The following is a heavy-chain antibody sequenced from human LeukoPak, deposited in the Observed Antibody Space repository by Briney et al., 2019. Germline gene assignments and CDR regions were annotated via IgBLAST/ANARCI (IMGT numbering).Heavy chain of an antibody. CDR2: INHSGST. V-gene: IGHV4-34*01. CDR1: GGSFSGYY. CDR3: ARGQPGYDFWSGILGYYFDY. D-gene: IGHD3-3*01. J-gene: IGHJ4*02. Sequence: SETLSLTCAVYGGSFSGYYWSWIRQPPGKGLEWIGEINHSGSTNYNPSLKSRVTISVDTSKNQFSLKLSSVTAADTAVYYCARGQPGYDFWSGILGYYFDYWGQGTLVTVSS.